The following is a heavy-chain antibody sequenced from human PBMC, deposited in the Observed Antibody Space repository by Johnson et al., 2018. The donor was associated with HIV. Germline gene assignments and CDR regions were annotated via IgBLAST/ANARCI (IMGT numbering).Heavy chain of an antibody. D-gene: IGHD6-19*01. V-gene: IGHV3-30*02. CDR3: AKDDNLGVWYSDAFDV. Sequence: QMLLVESGGGVVQPGGSLLLSCAASGFTFADYGMPCVRQPPGKVLECVAFIAHAELITHSPASVNGLFTMSRDNSKNTLYLQMKSLRPEDTSIYYCAKDDNLGVWYSDAFDVWGQGTVVTVSS. J-gene: IGHJ3*01. CDR1: GFTFADYG. CDR2: IAHAELIT.